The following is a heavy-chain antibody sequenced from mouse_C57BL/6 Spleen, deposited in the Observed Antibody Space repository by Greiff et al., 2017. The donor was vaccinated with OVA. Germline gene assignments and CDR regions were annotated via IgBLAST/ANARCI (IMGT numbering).Heavy chain of an antibody. Sequence: EVQLQESGRGLVQPKGSLKLSCAASGFSFNTSAMNWVRQAPGKGLEWVARIRSKSNNYATYCADSVKDRFTISRDDSESMLYLQMNNSVTEDTAMYYCVYDYGGVWGKGTTVTVSS. V-gene: IGHV10-1*01. J-gene: IGHJ1*03. D-gene: IGHD2-4*01. CDR2: IRSKSNNYAT. CDR3: VYDYGGV. CDR1: GFSFNTSA.